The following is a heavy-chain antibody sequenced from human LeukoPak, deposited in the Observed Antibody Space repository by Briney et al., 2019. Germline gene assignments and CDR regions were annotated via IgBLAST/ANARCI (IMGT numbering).Heavy chain of an antibody. CDR2: ISGSGGST. Sequence: GGSLRLSCAASGFTLRNYAMSWVRQAPGKGLEWVSAISGSGGSTYYADSVKGRFTISRDNSKNTLYLQMNSLRAEDTAVYYCAKLIVVVPAAPRPVDYWGQGTLVTVSS. CDR1: GFTLRNYA. J-gene: IGHJ4*02. D-gene: IGHD2-2*01. CDR3: AKLIVVVPAAPRPVDY. V-gene: IGHV3-23*01.